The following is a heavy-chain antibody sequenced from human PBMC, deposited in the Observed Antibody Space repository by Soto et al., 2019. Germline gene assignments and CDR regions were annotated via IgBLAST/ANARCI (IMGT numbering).Heavy chain of an antibody. V-gene: IGHV3-23*01. Sequence: GGSLRLSCAASGFTFSSYAMSWVRQASGKGLEWVSAISGSGGSTYYADSVKGRFTISRDNSKNTLYLQMNSLRAEDTAVYYCAKSEGGYRRYFDYWGQGTLVTVSS. CDR1: GFTFSSYA. CDR3: AKSEGGYRRYFDY. CDR2: ISGSGGST. J-gene: IGHJ4*02. D-gene: IGHD1-1*01.